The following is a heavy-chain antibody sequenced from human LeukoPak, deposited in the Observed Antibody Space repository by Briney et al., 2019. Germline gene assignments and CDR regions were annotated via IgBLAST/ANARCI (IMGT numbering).Heavy chain of an antibody. CDR2: IYHSGST. J-gene: IGHJ4*02. D-gene: IGHD3-22*01. Sequence: SETLSLTCAVSGYSISSGYYWGWIRQPPGKGLEWIGSIYHSGSTCYNPSLKSRDTISVDTAKNQFSLKLSSVTAADTAVYYCASSYDSSGYSRDYYFDYWGQGTLVTVSS. V-gene: IGHV4-38-2*01. CDR3: ASSYDSSGYSRDYYFDY. CDR1: GYSISSGYY.